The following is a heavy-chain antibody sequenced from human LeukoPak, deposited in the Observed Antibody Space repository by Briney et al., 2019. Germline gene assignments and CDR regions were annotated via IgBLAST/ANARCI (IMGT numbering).Heavy chain of an antibody. V-gene: IGHV1-18*01. CDR2: ISAYNGNT. D-gene: IGHD6-13*01. CDR3: ARGKVAQQRVDC. Sequence: ASVKVSCKAPGYTFTSYGISWVRQAPGQGLEWMGWISAYNGNTNYAQKLQGRVTMTTGTSTSTAYMELRSLRSDDTAVYYCARGKVAQQRVDCWGQGTLVTVSS. J-gene: IGHJ4*02. CDR1: GYTFTSYG.